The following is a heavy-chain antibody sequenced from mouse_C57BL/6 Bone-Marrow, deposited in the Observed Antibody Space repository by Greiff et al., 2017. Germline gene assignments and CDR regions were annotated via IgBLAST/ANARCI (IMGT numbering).Heavy chain of an antibody. V-gene: IGHV2-9-1*01. J-gene: IGHJ1*03. CDR2: IWTGGGT. D-gene: IGHD1-1*01. CDR1: GFSLTSYA. CDR3: ARTTVVATAWYFDV. Sequence: QVQLQQSGPGLVAPSQSLSITCTVSGFSLTSYAISWVRQPPGKGLEWLGVIWTGGGTNYNSALKSRLSISKDNSKSQVFLKMNSLQTDDTARYYCARTTVVATAWYFDVWGTGTTVTVSS.